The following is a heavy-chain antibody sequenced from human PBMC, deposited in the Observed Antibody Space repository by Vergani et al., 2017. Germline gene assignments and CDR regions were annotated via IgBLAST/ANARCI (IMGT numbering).Heavy chain of an antibody. V-gene: IGHV3-23*01. CDR3: AKANPLNSGYDYLYYYHAMDV. J-gene: IGHJ6*02. Sequence: EVQLLESGGDLVQPGGSLRLSCAASGFTFNHYAMNWVRQAPGKGLEWVSGISGSGGLTYYAGSVKGRFTISRDSSKNTLYLQMNSLSAGDTAVYYCAKANPLNSGYDYLYYYHAMDVWGQGTTVTVSS. D-gene: IGHD5-12*01. CDR2: ISGSGGLT. CDR1: GFTFNHYA.